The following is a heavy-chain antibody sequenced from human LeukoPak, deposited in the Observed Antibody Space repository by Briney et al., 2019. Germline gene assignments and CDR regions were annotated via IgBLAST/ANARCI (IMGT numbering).Heavy chain of an antibody. CDR3: ARDRYVGYYYYGMDV. CDR2: IYTSGST. V-gene: IGHV4-4*07. CDR1: GGSISSYY. D-gene: IGHD1-1*01. J-gene: IGHJ6*02. Sequence: PSETLSLTCTVSGGSISSYYWSWIRQPAGKGLEWIGRIYTSGSTNYNPSLKSRVTISVDTSKNQFSLKLSSVTAADTAVYYCARDRYVGYYYYGMDVWGQGTTVTVSS.